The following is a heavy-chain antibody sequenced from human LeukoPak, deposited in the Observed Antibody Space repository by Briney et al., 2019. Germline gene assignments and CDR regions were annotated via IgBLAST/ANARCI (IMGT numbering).Heavy chain of an antibody. J-gene: IGHJ4*02. D-gene: IGHD3-22*01. Sequence: GGSLRLSCAASGFTFSSYWMSWVRQAPGKGLEWVSAISGSGGSTYYADSVKGRFTISRDNSKNTLYLQMNSLRAEDTAVYYCAKGSYYYDSSVAQYWGQGTLVTVSS. CDR1: GFTFSSYW. V-gene: IGHV3-23*01. CDR3: AKGSYYYDSSVAQY. CDR2: ISGSGGST.